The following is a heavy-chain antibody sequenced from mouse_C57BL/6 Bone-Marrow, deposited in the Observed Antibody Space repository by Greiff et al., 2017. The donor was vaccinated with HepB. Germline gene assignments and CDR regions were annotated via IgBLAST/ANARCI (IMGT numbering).Heavy chain of an antibody. CDR1: GFNIKDDY. J-gene: IGHJ3*01. CDR2: IDPENGDT. V-gene: IGHV14-4*01. CDR3: TTEEIYYDDAGFAY. D-gene: IGHD2-4*01. Sequence: EVHLVESGAELVRPGASVKLSCTASGFNIKDDYMHWVKQRPEQGLEWIGWIDPENGDTEYASKFQGKATITADTSSNTAYLQLSRLTSEDTDVYYCTTEEIYYDDAGFAYWGQGTLVTVSA.